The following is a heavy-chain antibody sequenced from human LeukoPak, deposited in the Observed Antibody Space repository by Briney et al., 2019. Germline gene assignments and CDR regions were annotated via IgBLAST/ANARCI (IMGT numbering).Heavy chain of an antibody. D-gene: IGHD4-17*01. Sequence: SGTLSLTCAVSGDSISISNWWSWVRQPPGKGLEWIGEIYHSGSTNYNPSLKSRVTISVDKSKNQFSLKLSSVTAADTAVYYCASKLYGDARTFDYWGQGTLVTVSS. CDR3: ASKLYGDARTFDY. CDR2: IYHSGST. J-gene: IGHJ4*02. V-gene: IGHV4-4*02. CDR1: GDSISISNW.